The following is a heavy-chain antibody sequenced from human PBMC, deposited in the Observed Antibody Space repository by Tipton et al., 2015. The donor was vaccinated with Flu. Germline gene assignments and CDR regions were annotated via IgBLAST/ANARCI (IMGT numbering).Heavy chain of an antibody. Sequence: VQLVQSGGGLIQRGGSLRLSCAASGFSFSTYAMSWVRQAPGKGLEWVSTVGGGGLSTNYADSVRGRFTISRDNSKNTLYLQMNSLRAEDTAVYFCAKGQGGVSVIRGGGAAEYWGQGTLVTVSS. CDR3: AKGQGGVSVIRGGGAAEY. CDR2: VGGGGLST. J-gene: IGHJ4*02. CDR1: GFSFSTYA. D-gene: IGHD2-15*01. V-gene: IGHV3-23*04.